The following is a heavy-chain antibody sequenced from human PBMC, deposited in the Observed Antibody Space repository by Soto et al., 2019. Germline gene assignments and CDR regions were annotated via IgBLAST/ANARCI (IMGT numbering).Heavy chain of an antibody. Sequence: GGSLRLSCAASGFTFSSYSMNWVRQAPGKGLEWVSYISSSSSTIYYADSVKGRFTISRDNAKNSLYLQMNSLRAEDTAVYYCARMGGVDYGDQGPYYYYYMDVWGKGTTVTVSS. J-gene: IGHJ6*03. D-gene: IGHD4-17*01. V-gene: IGHV3-48*01. CDR1: GFTFSSYS. CDR3: ARMGGVDYGDQGPYYYYYMDV. CDR2: ISSSSSTI.